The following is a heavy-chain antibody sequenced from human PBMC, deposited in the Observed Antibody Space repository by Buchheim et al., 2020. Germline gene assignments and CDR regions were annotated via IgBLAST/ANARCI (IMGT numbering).Heavy chain of an antibody. D-gene: IGHD1-1*01. V-gene: IGHV3-15*01. CDR3: ATDGSYSLTY. CDR1: GFTFSNVW. Sequence: EVQLVESGGGFVEPGGSLRLSCAASGFTFSNVWMHWVRQAPGKGLQWVGRIKSKTGGGTIDYAAPVKGRFTMSRDDSKNTLYLQLNSLKIEDTAVYYCATDGSYSLTYWGPGTL. J-gene: IGHJ4*02. CDR2: IKSKTGGGTI.